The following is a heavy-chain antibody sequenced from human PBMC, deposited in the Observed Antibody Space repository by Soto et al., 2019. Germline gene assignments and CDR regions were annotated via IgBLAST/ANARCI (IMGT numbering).Heavy chain of an antibody. V-gene: IGHV3-48*02. J-gene: IGHJ5*02. D-gene: IGHD3-16*02. CDR2: ISSSSSTI. Sequence: GGSLRLSCAASGFTFSSYSMNWVRQAPGKGLEWASYISSSSSTIYYADSVKGRFTISRDNAKNSLYLQMNSLRDEDTAVYYCARDPSRDYVWGSYRYTRENWFDPWGQGTLVTVSS. CDR3: ARDPSRDYVWGSYRYTRENWFDP. CDR1: GFTFSSYS.